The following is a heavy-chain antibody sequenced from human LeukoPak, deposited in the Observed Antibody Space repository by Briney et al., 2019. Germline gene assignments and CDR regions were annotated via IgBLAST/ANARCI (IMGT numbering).Heavy chain of an antibody. CDR1: GYTFTDYY. V-gene: IGHV1-2*02. J-gene: IGHJ5*02. D-gene: IGHD2-15*01. Sequence: ASVKVSCKASGYTFTDYYMHWVRQAPGQGFEWMGWINPDSGGTNYAQKFQGRVTMTRDTSISTAYMELSRLRSDDTAVYYCARDWRLADDRRFRLAAIRCSLDPWGQGTLVTVSS. CDR2: INPDSGGT. CDR3: ARDWRLADDRRFRLAAIRCSLDP.